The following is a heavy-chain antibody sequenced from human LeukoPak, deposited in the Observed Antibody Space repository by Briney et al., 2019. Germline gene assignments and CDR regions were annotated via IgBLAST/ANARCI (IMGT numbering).Heavy chain of an antibody. CDR2: LYSDGNT. J-gene: IGHJ4*02. CDR1: GLTVITND. CDR3: ARGVEPLAANTLSY. D-gene: IGHD1-14*01. Sequence: GGSLRLSCAASGLTVITNDMTWVRQAPGKGLEWVSVLYSDGNTKYADSVQGRFTISRDTSKNTLHLEMNSLSPDDTAVYYCARGVEPLAANTLSYWGQGTLVTVSS. V-gene: IGHV3-53*01.